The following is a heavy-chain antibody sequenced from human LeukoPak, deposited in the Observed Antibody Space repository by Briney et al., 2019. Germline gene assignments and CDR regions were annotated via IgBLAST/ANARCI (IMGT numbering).Heavy chain of an antibody. V-gene: IGHV3-33*08. CDR3: ARGLEGFDY. J-gene: IGHJ4*02. CDR1: GFTFSSYA. CDR2: IWNDGSNK. Sequence: GGSLRLSCAASGFTFSSYAMSWVRQAPGKGLEWVAVIWNDGSNKYYADSVKGRFTISRDNSKNTLYLQMNSLRAEDTAVYYCARGLEGFDYWGQGTLVTVSS.